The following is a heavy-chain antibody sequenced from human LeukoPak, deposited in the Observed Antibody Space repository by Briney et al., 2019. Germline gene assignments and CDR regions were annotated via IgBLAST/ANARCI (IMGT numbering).Heavy chain of an antibody. J-gene: IGHJ4*02. V-gene: IGHV3-53*01. CDR3: ARANEWLRYFDY. CDR1: GFTVSSNY. D-gene: IGHD5-12*01. CDR2: ICSGGST. Sequence: GGSLRLSCAASGFTVSSNYMSWVRQAPGKGLEWVSVICSGGSTSYADSVKGRFTISRDNSRNTLYLQMNSLRAEDTAVYYCARANEWLRYFDYWGQGTLVTISS.